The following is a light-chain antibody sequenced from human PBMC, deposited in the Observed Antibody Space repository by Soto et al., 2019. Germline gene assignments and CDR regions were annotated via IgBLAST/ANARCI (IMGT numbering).Light chain of an antibody. Sequence: QSALTQPASVSGSPGQSITISCTGTSSDVGDYNYVSWYQQHPGKAPKLMLSDVSNRPSGISNRFSGSKSGNTASLTISGRQAEDEADYYGSSYTSSRTLFGTGTKLTVL. CDR1: SSDVGDYNY. V-gene: IGLV2-14*01. J-gene: IGLJ1*01. CDR2: DVS. CDR3: SSYTSSRTL.